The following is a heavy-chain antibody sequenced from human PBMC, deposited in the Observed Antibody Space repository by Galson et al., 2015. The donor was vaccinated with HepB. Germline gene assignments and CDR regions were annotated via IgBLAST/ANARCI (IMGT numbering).Heavy chain of an antibody. CDR3: ASYYYDSSGYYSDAFDI. D-gene: IGHD3-22*01. CDR1: GFTFSSYW. Sequence: SLRLSCAASGFTFSSYWMHWVRQAPGKGLVWVSRINSDGGTTTYADSVKGRFTISRDNAKNTLYLQMNSLRAEDTAVYYCASYYYDSSGYYSDAFDIWGQGTMVTVSS. J-gene: IGHJ3*02. CDR2: INSDGGTT. V-gene: IGHV3-74*01.